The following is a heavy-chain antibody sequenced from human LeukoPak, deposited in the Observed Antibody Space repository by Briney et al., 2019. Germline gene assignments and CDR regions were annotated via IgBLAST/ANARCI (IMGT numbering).Heavy chain of an antibody. CDR2: ISYDGSNK. J-gene: IGHJ4*02. D-gene: IGHD4-17*01. V-gene: IGHV3-30-3*01. CDR3: ARDPSYGDPEDSPLDY. CDR1: GFTFSSYA. Sequence: GGSLRLSCAASGFTFSSYAMHWVRQAPGKGLEWVAVISYDGSNKYYADSVKGRFTIPRDNSKNTLYLQMNSLRAEDTAVYYCARDPSYGDPEDSPLDYWGQGTLVTVSS.